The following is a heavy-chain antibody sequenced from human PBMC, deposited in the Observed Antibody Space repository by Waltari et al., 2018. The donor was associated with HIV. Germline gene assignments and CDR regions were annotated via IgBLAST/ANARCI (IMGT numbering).Heavy chain of an antibody. CDR3: AKDGYTPTYFDY. Sequence: QVQLVESGGDVVQPGGSLRLSCAVSGFTFSSYGMHWVRQAQGKGLEWMSFITYDGSNKYYADAVKGRFTISRDSSKNTLYLQMNGLRSEDTAVYYCAKDGYTPTYFDYWGQGTLVTVSS. J-gene: IGHJ4*02. CDR2: ITYDGSNK. D-gene: IGHD1-1*01. CDR1: GFTFSSYG. V-gene: IGHV3-30*02.